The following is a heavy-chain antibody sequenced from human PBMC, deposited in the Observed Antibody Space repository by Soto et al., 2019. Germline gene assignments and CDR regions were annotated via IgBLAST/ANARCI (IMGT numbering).Heavy chain of an antibody. V-gene: IGHV5-10-1*01. CDR2: ISPSDSYT. J-gene: IGHJ6*02. CDR3: AGISVEMATITYYYGMDV. D-gene: IGHD5-12*01. Sequence: PGESLKISCKGSGYSFTSYWISWVRQMPGKGLEWMGRISPSDSYTTYSPSFQGHVTISADKSNSTAYLQWSRLKASDTAMYYCAGISVEMATITYYYGMDVWGQGTTVTVSS. CDR1: GYSFTSYW.